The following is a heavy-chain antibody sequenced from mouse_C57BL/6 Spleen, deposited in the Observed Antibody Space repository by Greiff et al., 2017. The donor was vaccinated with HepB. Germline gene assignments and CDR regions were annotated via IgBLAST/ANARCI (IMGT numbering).Heavy chain of an antibody. CDR2: IWSGGST. V-gene: IGHV2-2*01. Sequence: VQLVESGPGLVQPSQSLSITCTVSGFSLTSYGVHWVRQSPGKGLEWLGVIWSGGSTDYNAAFISRLSISKDNSKSQVFFKMNSLQADDTAIYYCARDSYDGYYGGFAYWGQGTLVTVSA. D-gene: IGHD2-3*01. CDR3: ARDSYDGYYGGFAY. CDR1: GFSLTSYG. J-gene: IGHJ3*01.